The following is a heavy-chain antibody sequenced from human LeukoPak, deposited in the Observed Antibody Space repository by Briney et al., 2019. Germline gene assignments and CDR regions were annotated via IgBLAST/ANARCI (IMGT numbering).Heavy chain of an antibody. CDR1: GGSFSGYY. D-gene: IGHD3-3*01. V-gene: IGHV4-34*01. Sequence: SETLSLTCAVYGGSFSGYYWSWIRQPPGKGLEWIGEINHSGSTNYNPALKSRVTISVDTSKNQFSLKLSSVTAADTAVYYCARRFWYMAVWGKGTTVTISS. J-gene: IGHJ6*03. CDR2: INHSGST. CDR3: ARRFWYMAV.